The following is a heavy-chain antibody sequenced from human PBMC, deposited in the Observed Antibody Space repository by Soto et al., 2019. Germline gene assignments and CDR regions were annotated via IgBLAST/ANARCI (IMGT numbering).Heavy chain of an antibody. CDR1: GFTFSSYA. CDR2: ISGSGGST. CDR3: ENSGAYCSGGSCYPDFDY. J-gene: IGHJ4*02. V-gene: IGHV3-23*01. Sequence: EVQLLESGGGLVQPGGSLRLSCAASGFTFSSYAMSWVRQAPGKGLEWVSAISGSGGSTYYADSVKGRFTISRDNSKNTLYLQMNSLRAEDTAVYYCENSGAYCSGGSCYPDFDYWGQGTLVTVSS. D-gene: IGHD2-15*01.